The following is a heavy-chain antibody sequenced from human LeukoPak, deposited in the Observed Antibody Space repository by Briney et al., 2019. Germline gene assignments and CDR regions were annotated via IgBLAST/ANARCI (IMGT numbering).Heavy chain of an antibody. Sequence: KPSETLSLTCSVSGGSFTSYYWSWIRQPPGKGLEWIGYVDNRETTSYNPSLKSRVTISIDPSNSRFSLRLRSVTAADTAVYYCARGWGYCSGGNCYFTYFDYWGQGALVTVSS. CDR2: VDNRETT. CDR3: ARGWGYCSGGNCYFTYFDY. CDR1: GGSFTSYY. J-gene: IGHJ4*02. D-gene: IGHD2-15*01. V-gene: IGHV4-59*01.